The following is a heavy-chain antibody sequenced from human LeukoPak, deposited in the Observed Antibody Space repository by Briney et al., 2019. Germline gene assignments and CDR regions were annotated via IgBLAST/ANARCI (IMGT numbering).Heavy chain of an antibody. J-gene: IGHJ6*02. V-gene: IGHV1-2*02. CDR3: ARDPAPLLLWFGESSLPGMDV. CDR2: INPNSGGT. D-gene: IGHD3-10*01. CDR1: GYTFTGYY. Sequence: RASVKVSCKASGYTFTGYYMHWVRQAPGQGLEWMGWINPNSGGTNYAQKFQGRVTMTRDTSISTAYMELSRLRSDDTAVYYCARDPAPLLLWFGESSLPGMDVWGQGTTVTVSS.